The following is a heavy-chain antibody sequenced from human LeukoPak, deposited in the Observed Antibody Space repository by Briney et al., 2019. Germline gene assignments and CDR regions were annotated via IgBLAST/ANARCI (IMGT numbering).Heavy chain of an antibody. V-gene: IGHV4-59*08. CDR2: IYYSGST. CDR3: ARQGYSAYEILDY. J-gene: IGHJ4*02. D-gene: IGHD5-12*01. Sequence: SETLSLTCTVSGGSISSYYWSWIRQPPGKGLEWIGYIYYSGSTNYSPSLKSRVTISVDTSKNQFSLKLSSVTAAHTAVYYCARQGYSAYEILDYWGQGTLVTVSS. CDR1: GGSISSYY.